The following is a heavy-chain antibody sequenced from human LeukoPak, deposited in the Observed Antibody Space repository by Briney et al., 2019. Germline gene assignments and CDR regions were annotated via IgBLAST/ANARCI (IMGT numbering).Heavy chain of an antibody. V-gene: IGHV1-69*06. CDR1: GGTFSSYA. CDR2: IIPIFGTA. J-gene: IGHJ3*02. Sequence: ASVKVSCKASGGTFSSYAISWVRQAPGQGLEWMGGIIPIFGTANYAQKFQGRVTITADKSTSTAYMELSSLRSEDTAVYYCARRYDKNAFDIWGQGTMVTVSP. CDR3: ARRYDKNAFDI. D-gene: IGHD3-10*01.